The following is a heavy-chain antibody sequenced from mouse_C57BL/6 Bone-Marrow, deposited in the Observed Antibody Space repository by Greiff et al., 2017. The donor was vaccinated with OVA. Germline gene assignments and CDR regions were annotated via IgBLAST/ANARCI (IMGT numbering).Heavy chain of an antibody. CDR1: GYTFTSYT. J-gene: IGHJ4*01. V-gene: IGHV1-4*01. CDR3: ARWMDYALVYAKDN. Sequence: VMLVESGAELVRPGASVKMSCKASGYTFTSYTMHWVKQRPGQGLEWIGYINPSSGYTKYNQKFKDKATLTADKSSSTAYMQLSSLTSEDSAVYYCARWMDYALVYAKDNWGQGTSVTVTA. CDR2: INPSSGYT. D-gene: IGHD2-4*01.